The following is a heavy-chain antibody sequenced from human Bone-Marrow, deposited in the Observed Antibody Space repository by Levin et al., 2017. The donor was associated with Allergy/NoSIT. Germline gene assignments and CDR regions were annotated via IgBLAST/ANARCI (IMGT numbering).Heavy chain of an antibody. D-gene: IGHD6-13*01. CDR1: GFSLSTTGVG. V-gene: IGHV2-5*02. CDR2: VYWDDDK. Sequence: ESGPTLVKPTQTLTLTCTFSGFSLSTTGVGVGWIRQPPGKALEWLAIVYWDDDKRYSPSLQSRLTVTKDTSKNQVVLTITNLDPVDTATYYCAYTGDSSWYVGSYWGQGTLVIVSS. J-gene: IGHJ4*02. CDR3: AYTGDSSWYVGSY.